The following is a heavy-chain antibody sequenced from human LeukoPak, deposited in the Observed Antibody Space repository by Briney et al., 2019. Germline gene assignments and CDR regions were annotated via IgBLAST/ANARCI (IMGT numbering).Heavy chain of an antibody. D-gene: IGHD3-16*02. J-gene: IGHJ4*02. CDR3: ARDTRITFGGVIVRDGYNPFDY. Sequence: VASVKVSCKASGGTFSSYAISWVRQAPGQGLEWMGWINPNSGGTNYAQKFQGRVTMTRDTSISTAYMELSRLRSDDTAVYYCARDTRITFGGVIVRDGYNPFDYWGQGTLVTVSS. CDR1: GGTFSSYA. CDR2: INPNSGGT. V-gene: IGHV1-2*02.